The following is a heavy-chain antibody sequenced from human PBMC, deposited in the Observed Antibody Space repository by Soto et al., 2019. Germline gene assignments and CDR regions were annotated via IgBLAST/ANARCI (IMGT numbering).Heavy chain of an antibody. Sequence: PSETLSLTCAVYGGSFSGYYWSWIRQPPGKGLEWIGEINHSGSTNYNPSLKSRVTISVDKSKNQSSLKLSSVTAAETAVYYCARGGYNWNYGRYYGMDVWGQGTTVTVSS. CDR1: GGSFSGYY. CDR3: ARGGYNWNYGRYYGMDV. D-gene: IGHD1-7*01. V-gene: IGHV4-34*01. J-gene: IGHJ6*02. CDR2: INHSGST.